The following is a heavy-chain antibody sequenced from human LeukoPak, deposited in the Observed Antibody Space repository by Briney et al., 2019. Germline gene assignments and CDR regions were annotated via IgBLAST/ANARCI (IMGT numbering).Heavy chain of an antibody. Sequence: GASVKVSCKASGGTFSSYTISWVRQAPGQGLEWMGRTIPILGMANYAQKFQGRVTITADKSTSTAYMELSSLRSEDTAVYYCARDPRVYYDSSGYYFDYWGQGTLVTVSS. CDR2: TIPILGMA. CDR3: ARDPRVYYDSSGYYFDY. CDR1: GGTFSSYT. V-gene: IGHV1-69*04. J-gene: IGHJ4*02. D-gene: IGHD3-22*01.